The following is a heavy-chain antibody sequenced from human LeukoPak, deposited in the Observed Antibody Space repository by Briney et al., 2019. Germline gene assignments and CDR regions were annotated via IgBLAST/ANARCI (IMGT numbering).Heavy chain of an antibody. D-gene: IGHD6-19*01. CDR2: ISGSGGST. Sequence: PGGSLRLSCAASGFTFSSYAMSWVRQAPGKGLEWVSAISGSGGSTYYADSVKGRFTISRDNSKNTLYLQMNSLRAEDTAVYYCARSRVAVAGSPYYFDYWGQGTLVTVSS. CDR1: GFTFSSYA. CDR3: ARSRVAVAGSPYYFDY. J-gene: IGHJ4*02. V-gene: IGHV3-23*01.